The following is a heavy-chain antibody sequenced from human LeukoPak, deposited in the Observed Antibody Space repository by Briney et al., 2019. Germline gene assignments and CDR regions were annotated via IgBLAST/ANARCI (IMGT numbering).Heavy chain of an antibody. V-gene: IGHV3-64*01. Sequence: PGGSLRLSCAASGFTFSSYWMSWVRQAPGKGLEYVSAISSNGGSTYYANSVKGRFTISRDNSKNTLYLQMGSLRAEDMAVYYCARGLGDYWGQGTLVTVSS. CDR3: ARGLGDY. CDR1: GFTFSSYW. CDR2: ISSNGGST. J-gene: IGHJ4*02.